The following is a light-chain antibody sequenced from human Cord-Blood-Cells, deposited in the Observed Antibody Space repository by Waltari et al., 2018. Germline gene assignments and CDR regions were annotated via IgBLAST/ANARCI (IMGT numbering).Light chain of an antibody. V-gene: IGLV2-8*01. CDR2: EVS. J-gene: IGLJ1*01. CDR1: SRYVGGYNH. Sequence: QSALTQPPSASGSPGQSVTIPRTGTSRYVGGYNHVPWYQQHPGKAPKLMIYEVSKRPSGVPDRFSGSKSGNTASLTVSGLQAEDEADYYCSSYAGSNNYVFGTGTKVTVL. CDR3: SSYAGSNNYV.